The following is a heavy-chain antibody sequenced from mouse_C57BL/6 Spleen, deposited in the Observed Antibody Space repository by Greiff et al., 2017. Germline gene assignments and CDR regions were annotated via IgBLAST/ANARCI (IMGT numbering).Heavy chain of an antibody. V-gene: IGHV1-52*01. CDR2: IDPSDSET. J-gene: IGHJ2*01. Sequence: QVQLQQPGAELVRPGSSVKLSCKASGYTFTSYWMHWVKQRPIQGLEWIGNIDPSDSETHYNQKFKDKATLTVDKSSSTAYMQLSSLTSEDSAVYYCARVDYYGSRYFDYWGQGTTLTVSS. D-gene: IGHD1-1*01. CDR1: GYTFTSYW. CDR3: ARVDYYGSRYFDY.